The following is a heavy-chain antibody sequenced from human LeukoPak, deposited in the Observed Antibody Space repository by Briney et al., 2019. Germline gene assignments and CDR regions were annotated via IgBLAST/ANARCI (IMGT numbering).Heavy chain of an antibody. Sequence: GGSLTLSCAVSGFTLSSYWMSWLRQPPGRGLEWVANINQDGSEKYSVDSVKGGFTISRYNAKNSLYLQMNSLRAEDTAVYYCARRWYGEYFQYWGQGTLVTVSS. CDR2: INQDGSEK. D-gene: IGHD2-15*01. J-gene: IGHJ1*01. V-gene: IGHV3-7*01. CDR3: ARRWYGEYFQY. CDR1: GFTLSSYW.